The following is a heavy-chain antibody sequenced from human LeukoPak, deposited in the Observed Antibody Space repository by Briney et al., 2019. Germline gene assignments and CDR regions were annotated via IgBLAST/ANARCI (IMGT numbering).Heavy chain of an antibody. Sequence: GRSLRLSCAASGFTFSSYGVHWVRQAPGKGLEWVAVISYDGSNKYYADSVKGRFTISRDNSKNTLYLQMNSLRAEDTAVYYCASRSLRIAVAGMDYYYGMDVWGQGTTVTVSS. CDR3: ASRSLRIAVAGMDYYYGMDV. J-gene: IGHJ6*02. CDR1: GFTFSSYG. V-gene: IGHV3-30-3*01. CDR2: ISYDGSNK. D-gene: IGHD6-19*01.